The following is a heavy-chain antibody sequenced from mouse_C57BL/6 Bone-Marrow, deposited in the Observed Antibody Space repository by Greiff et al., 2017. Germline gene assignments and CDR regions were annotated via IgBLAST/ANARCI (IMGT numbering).Heavy chain of an antibody. D-gene: IGHD2-1*01. Sequence: EVKVVESGEGLVKPGGSLKLSCAASGFTFSSYAMSWVRQTPEKRLEWVAYISSGGDYIYYADTVKGRFTISRDNARNTLYLQMSSLKSEDTAMYYCTREGIYYGNYDAMDYWGQGTSVTVSS. J-gene: IGHJ4*01. CDR2: ISSGGDYI. CDR3: TREGIYYGNYDAMDY. V-gene: IGHV5-9-1*02. CDR1: GFTFSSYA.